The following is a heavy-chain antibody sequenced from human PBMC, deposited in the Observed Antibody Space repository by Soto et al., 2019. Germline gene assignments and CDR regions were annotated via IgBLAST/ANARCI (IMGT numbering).Heavy chain of an antibody. CDR2: INHSGST. CDR3: ARERYDYVWGSYRYCYFDY. CDR1: GGSFSGYY. V-gene: IGHV4-34*01. D-gene: IGHD3-16*02. J-gene: IGHJ4*02. Sequence: PSETLSLTCAVYGGSFSGYYWSWIRQPPGKGLEWIGEINHSGSTNYNPSLKSRVTISVDTSKNQFSLKLSSVTAADTAVYYCARERYDYVWGSYRYCYFDYWGQGTLVTVS.